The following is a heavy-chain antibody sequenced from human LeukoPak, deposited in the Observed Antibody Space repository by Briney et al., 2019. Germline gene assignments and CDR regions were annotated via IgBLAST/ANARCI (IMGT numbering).Heavy chain of an antibody. D-gene: IGHD1-26*01. CDR2: ISYDGSNK. CDR1: GFTFSSYG. J-gene: IGHJ3*02. Sequence: GRSLRLSCAASGFTFSSYGMHWVCQAPGKGLEWVAVISYDGSNKYYADSVKGRFTISRDNSKNTLYLQMNSLRAEDTAVYYCAYSGSYTEAFDIWGQGTMVTVSS. V-gene: IGHV3-30*03. CDR3: AYSGSYTEAFDI.